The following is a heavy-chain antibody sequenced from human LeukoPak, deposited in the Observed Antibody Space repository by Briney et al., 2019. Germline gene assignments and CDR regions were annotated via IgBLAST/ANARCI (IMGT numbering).Heavy chain of an antibody. Sequence: ASVKASCKASGYTFTGYYMHWVRQAPGQGLEWMGIINPSGGSTSYAQKFQGRVTMTRDMSTSTVYMELSSLRSEDTAVYYCARDLNYDILTGYYNGFRRGAFDIWGQGTMVTVSS. J-gene: IGHJ3*02. D-gene: IGHD3-9*01. CDR2: INPSGGST. CDR1: GYTFTGYY. V-gene: IGHV1-46*01. CDR3: ARDLNYDILTGYYNGFRRGAFDI.